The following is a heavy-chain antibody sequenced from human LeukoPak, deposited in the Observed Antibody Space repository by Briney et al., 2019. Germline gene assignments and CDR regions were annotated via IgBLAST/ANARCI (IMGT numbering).Heavy chain of an antibody. D-gene: IGHD6-13*01. CDR3: ARAMQTRLSSSWYVTWFDP. CDR2: IYHSGST. J-gene: IGHJ5*02. CDR1: GYSISSGYY. V-gene: IGHV4-38-2*02. Sequence: SETLSLTCTVSGYSISSGYYWGWIRQPPGKGLEWIGSIYHSGSTYYNPSLKSRVTISVDTSKNQFSLKLSSVTAADTTVYYCARAMQTRLSSSWYVTWFDPCGQGTLVTVSS.